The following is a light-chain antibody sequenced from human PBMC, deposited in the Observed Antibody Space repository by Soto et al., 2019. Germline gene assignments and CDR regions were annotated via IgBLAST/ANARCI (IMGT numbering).Light chain of an antibody. CDR3: SATDDSLGGSV. CDR2: TND. J-gene: IGLJ2*01. Sequence: QSVLTQPPSASGTPGQRVTISCSGSYSNVETNYVYWYQQVPGTAPKLLIYTNDQRPSGVPDRFSASKSGTSASLAISGLRSEDEADYFCSATDDSLGGSVFGGGTKLTVL. CDR1: YSNVETNY. V-gene: IGLV1-47*02.